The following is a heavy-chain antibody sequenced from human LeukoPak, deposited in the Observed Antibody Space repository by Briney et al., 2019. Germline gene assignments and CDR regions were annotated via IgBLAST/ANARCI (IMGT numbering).Heavy chain of an antibody. J-gene: IGHJ4*02. D-gene: IGHD1-26*01. CDR3: ARGVGSYYYFDY. CDR2: IWYDGGNK. Sequence: GGSLRLSCAASGFTFSIYGMHWLRQAPGKGLEWVAVIWYDGGNKRYADSVKGRFTISRDNSKDTLYLQMGSLRAEDMAVYYCARGVGSYYYFDYWGQGTLVTVSS. V-gene: IGHV3-33*01. CDR1: GFTFSIYG.